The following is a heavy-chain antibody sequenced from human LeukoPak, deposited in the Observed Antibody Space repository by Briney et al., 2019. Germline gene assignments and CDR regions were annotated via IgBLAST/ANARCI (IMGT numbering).Heavy chain of an antibody. V-gene: IGHV1-18*01. J-gene: IGHJ3*02. Sequence: ASVKVSCKASGYTFTSYGISWVRQAPGQGLEWMGWISAYNGNTNYAQKLQGRVTMTTDTSTSTAYMELRILRSDDTAVYYCARDLSAIAVAGDDAFDIWGQGTMVTVSS. CDR1: GYTFTSYG. D-gene: IGHD6-19*01. CDR3: ARDLSAIAVAGDDAFDI. CDR2: ISAYNGNT.